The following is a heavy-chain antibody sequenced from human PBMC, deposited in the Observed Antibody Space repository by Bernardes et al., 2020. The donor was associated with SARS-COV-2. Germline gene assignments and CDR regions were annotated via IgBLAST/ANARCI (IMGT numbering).Heavy chain of an antibody. V-gene: IGHV3-43*01. D-gene: IGHD2-2*01. CDR1: GFTVDDYT. CDR2: ISWDGGST. Sequence: GGSLSLSCAAAGFTVDDYTMHWVRPAPGKGLEWVSLISWDGGSTYYADSVKGRFTISRDNSKNSLYLQMNSLRTEDTALYYCAKEEIVVVPAAIKGGPWDYYYYYMDVWGKGTTVTVSS. CDR3: AKEEIVVVPAAIKGGPWDYYYYYMDV. J-gene: IGHJ6*03.